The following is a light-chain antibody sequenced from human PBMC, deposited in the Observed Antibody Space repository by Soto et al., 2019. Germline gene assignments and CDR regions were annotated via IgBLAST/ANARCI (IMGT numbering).Light chain of an antibody. Sequence: DIQMTQSPSSLSASVGDRVTITCRASQGISNYLAWYQQKPGKVPKLLIYAASTLQSGVPSRFSGSGSGTDFTLTISSLQPEDVATYYCQKYKSAPFFTFGPGTKVYI. CDR1: QGISNY. CDR3: QKYKSAPFFT. V-gene: IGKV1-27*01. CDR2: AAS. J-gene: IGKJ3*01.